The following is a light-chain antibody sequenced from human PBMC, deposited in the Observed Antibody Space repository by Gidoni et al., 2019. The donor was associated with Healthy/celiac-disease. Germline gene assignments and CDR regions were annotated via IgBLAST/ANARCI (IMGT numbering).Light chain of an antibody. CDR1: QSVSSY. Sequence: PGERATLSCRASQSVSSYLAWYQQKPGQAPRLLIYDASNRATGIPARFSGSGSGTDFTLTISSLEPEDFAVYYCQQRSNWPQYTFGQGTKLEIK. J-gene: IGKJ2*01. CDR2: DAS. V-gene: IGKV3-11*01. CDR3: QQRSNWPQYT.